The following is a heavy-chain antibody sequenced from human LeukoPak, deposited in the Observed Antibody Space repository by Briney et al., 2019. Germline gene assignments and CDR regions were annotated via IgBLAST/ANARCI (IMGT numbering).Heavy chain of an antibody. D-gene: IGHD2-2*01. J-gene: IGHJ4*02. V-gene: IGHV3-11*01. CDR3: ARDPNIVVVPAAPFFDY. CDR1: GFTFSDYY. Sequence: GGSLRLSCAASGFTFSDYYMSWVRQAPGKGLEWVSYISSSGSTIYYADSVMGRFTISRDNAKNSLYLQMNSLRAEDTAVYYCARDPNIVVVPAAPFFDYWGQGTLVTVSS. CDR2: ISSSGSTI.